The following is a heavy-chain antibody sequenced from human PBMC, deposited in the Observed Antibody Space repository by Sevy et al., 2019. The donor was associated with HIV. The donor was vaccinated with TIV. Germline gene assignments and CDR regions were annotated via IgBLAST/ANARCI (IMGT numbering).Heavy chain of an antibody. V-gene: IGHV3-48*02. Sequence: GGSLRLSCAASGFTFSSYSMNWVRQAPGKGLEWVSYISSSSSTIYYADSVKGRFTISRDKAKNSLYLQMNSLRDDDTAVYYCARDNVDTAMVKVFDYWGQGTLVTVSS. CDR1: GFTFSSYS. CDR3: ARDNVDTAMVKVFDY. J-gene: IGHJ4*02. CDR2: ISSSSSTI. D-gene: IGHD5-18*01.